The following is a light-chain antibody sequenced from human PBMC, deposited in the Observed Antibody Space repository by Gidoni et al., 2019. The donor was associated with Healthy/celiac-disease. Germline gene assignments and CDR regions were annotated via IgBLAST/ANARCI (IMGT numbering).Light chain of an antibody. CDR1: QGISSY. V-gene: IGKV1-8*01. Sequence: AIRMTQSPSSFSASTGDRVTITCRASQGISSYLAWYQQKPGKAPKLLIYAESTLQSGVPSRISGSGSGTDFTLTISCLQSEDFATYYCQQYYSYPLTFGQGTKLEIK. CDR2: AES. CDR3: QQYYSYPLT. J-gene: IGKJ2*01.